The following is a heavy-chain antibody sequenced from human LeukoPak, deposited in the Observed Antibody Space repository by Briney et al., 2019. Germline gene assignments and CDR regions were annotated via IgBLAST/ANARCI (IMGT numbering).Heavy chain of an antibody. CDR2: IKQDGSEK. CDR1: GFTFSNTW. J-gene: IGHJ4*02. V-gene: IGHV3-7*01. D-gene: IGHD6-13*01. CDR3: AREGYSSSWSFDY. Sequence: GGSLRLSCAASGFTFSNTWMSWVRQAPGKGLEWVANIKQDGSEKYYVDSVKGRFTISRDNAKNSLYLQMNSLRAEDTAAYYCAREGYSSSWSFDYWGQGTLVTVSS.